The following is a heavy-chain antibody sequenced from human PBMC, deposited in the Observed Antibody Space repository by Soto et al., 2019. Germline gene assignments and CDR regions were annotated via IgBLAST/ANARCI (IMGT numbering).Heavy chain of an antibody. CDR1: GGSFSGYY. J-gene: IGHJ4*02. CDR3: ARTYYDFWSGYSSLAY. V-gene: IGHV4-34*01. Sequence: QVQLQQWGAGLLKPSETLSLTCAVYGGSFSGYYWSWIRQPPGKGLEWIGEINHSGSTNYNPSLTSRVTISVDTSKNQFSLKLSSVTAADTAVYYCARTYYDFWSGYSSLAYWGQGTLVTVSS. CDR2: INHSGST. D-gene: IGHD3-3*01.